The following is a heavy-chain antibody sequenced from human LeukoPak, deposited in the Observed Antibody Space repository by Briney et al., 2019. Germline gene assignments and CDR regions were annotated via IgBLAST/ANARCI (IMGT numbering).Heavy chain of an antibody. D-gene: IGHD5-18*01. CDR1: GGSISTYY. CDR2: ISYSGST. J-gene: IGHJ6*02. CDR3: ARHRYSYGCDYFYGMDV. V-gene: IGHV4-59*08. Sequence: SETLSLTCTVSGGSISTYYWSWIRQPPGKGLEWIGYISYSGSTNSNPSLKSRVTLSVDTSESQFSLRLSSVTAADTAVYYCARHRYSYGCDYFYGMDVWGQGTTVTVSS.